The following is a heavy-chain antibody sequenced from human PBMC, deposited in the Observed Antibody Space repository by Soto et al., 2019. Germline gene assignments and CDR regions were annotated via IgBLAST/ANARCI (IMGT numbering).Heavy chain of an antibody. J-gene: IGHJ4*02. Sequence: TGGSLRLSCAASGFTFSSYSMNWVRQAPGKGLEWVSSISSSSSYIYYADPVKGRFTISRDNAKNSLYLQMNSLRAEDTAVYYCARGFVVVPAAIPDYWGQGTLVTVSS. V-gene: IGHV3-21*01. CDR1: GFTFSSYS. CDR3: ARGFVVVPAAIPDY. CDR2: ISSSSSYI. D-gene: IGHD2-2*02.